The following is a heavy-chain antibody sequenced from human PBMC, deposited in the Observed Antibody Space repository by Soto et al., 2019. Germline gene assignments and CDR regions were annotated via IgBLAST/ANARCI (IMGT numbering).Heavy chain of an antibody. J-gene: IGHJ5*02. CDR2: IYYSGST. Sequence: SETLSLTCTVSGGSISSYYWSWIRQPPGKGLEWIGYIYYSGSTNYNPSLKSRVTISVDTSKNQFSLKLSSVTAADTAVYYCAREEAAQPSREFGYNWFDPWGQGTLVTVAS. CDR3: AREEAAQPSREFGYNWFDP. D-gene: IGHD3-16*01. V-gene: IGHV4-59*01. CDR1: GGSISSYY.